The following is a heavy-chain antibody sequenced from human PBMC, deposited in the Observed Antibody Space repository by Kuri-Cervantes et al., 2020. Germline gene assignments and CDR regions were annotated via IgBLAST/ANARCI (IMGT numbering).Heavy chain of an antibody. J-gene: IGHJ4*02. CDR1: GYTLTELS. Sequence: ASAKVSCKVSGYTLTELSIHWVRQTPGKGLEWMGGFDPIDGETTYAQNFQGRVTMTEDRSADTAYMELRSLRSEDTAVYYCATSGQVYYDILTEWGQGTLVTVSS. D-gene: IGHD3-9*01. CDR2: FDPIDGET. V-gene: IGHV1-24*01. CDR3: ATSGQVYYDILTE.